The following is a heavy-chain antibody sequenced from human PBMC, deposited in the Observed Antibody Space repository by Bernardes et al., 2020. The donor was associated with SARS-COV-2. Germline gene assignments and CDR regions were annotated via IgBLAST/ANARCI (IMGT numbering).Heavy chain of an antibody. CDR3: AREWEDYTSSLFDY. CDR2: ISYDGTTK. J-gene: IGHJ4*02. Sequence: GGSLRLSCAASGFTFSNFGMHWVRQAPGKGLEWVAIISYDGTTKYNPDSVKGRFTISRDNSKNTLFLQMNSLTTEDTAVYYCAREWEDYTSSLFDYWGQGTLVTVSS. D-gene: IGHD1-26*01. V-gene: IGHV3-30*19. CDR1: GFTFSNFG.